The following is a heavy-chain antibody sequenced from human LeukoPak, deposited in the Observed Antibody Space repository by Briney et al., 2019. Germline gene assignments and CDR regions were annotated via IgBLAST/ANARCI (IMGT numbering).Heavy chain of an antibody. D-gene: IGHD5-18*01. CDR3: ARGSGSYGAPRDAFDI. J-gene: IGHJ3*02. CDR2: INPNSGGT. CDR1: GYTFTGYY. Sequence: ASVKVSCKASGYTFTGYYMHWVRQAPGQGLEWMGWINPNSGGTNYAQKFQGRVTMTRDTSISTAYMELSRLRSDDTAVYYCARGSGSYGAPRDAFDIWGQGTMDTVSS. V-gene: IGHV1-2*02.